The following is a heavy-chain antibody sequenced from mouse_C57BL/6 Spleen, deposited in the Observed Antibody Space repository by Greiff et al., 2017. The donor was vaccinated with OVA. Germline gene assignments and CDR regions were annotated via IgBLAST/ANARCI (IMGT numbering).Heavy chain of an antibody. CDR3: TTTVVATGDY. Sequence: VQLKQSGAELVRPGASVKLSCTASGFNIKDDYMHWVKQRPEQGLEWIGWIDPENGDTEYASKFQGKATITADTSSNTAYLQLSSLTSEDTAVYYCTTTVVATGDYWGQGTTLTVSS. D-gene: IGHD1-1*01. J-gene: IGHJ2*01. CDR2: IDPENGDT. CDR1: GFNIKDDY. V-gene: IGHV14-4*01.